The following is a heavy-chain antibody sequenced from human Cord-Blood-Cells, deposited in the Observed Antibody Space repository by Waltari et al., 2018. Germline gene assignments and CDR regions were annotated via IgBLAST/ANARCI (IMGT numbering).Heavy chain of an antibody. V-gene: IGHV5-51*01. CDR2: ISPADSDT. CDR1: GYSFTSYW. Sequence: EVQLVQSGAEVKKPGESLKISCKGSGYSFTSYWIGWVRQMPGKGLEWMGIISPADSDTRYSPSFQGQVTISADKSISTAYLQWSSLKASDTAMYYCARPRPRNYDILTGAFDIWGQGTMVTVSS. J-gene: IGHJ3*02. D-gene: IGHD3-9*01. CDR3: ARPRPRNYDILTGAFDI.